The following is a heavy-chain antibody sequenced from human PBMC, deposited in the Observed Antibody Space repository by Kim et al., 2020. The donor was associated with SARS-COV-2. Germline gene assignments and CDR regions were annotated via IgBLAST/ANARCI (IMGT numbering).Heavy chain of an antibody. J-gene: IGHJ3*02. V-gene: IGHV3-53*01. CDR1: GFTVSSNY. CDR3: ARERGEPAFDI. Sequence: GGSLRLSCAASGFTVSSNYMSWVRQAPGKGLEWVSVIYSGGSTYYADSVKGRFTISRDNSKNTLYLQMNSLRAEDTAVYYCARERGEPAFDIWGQGTMVTVSS. CDR2: IYSGGST. D-gene: IGHD1-1*01.